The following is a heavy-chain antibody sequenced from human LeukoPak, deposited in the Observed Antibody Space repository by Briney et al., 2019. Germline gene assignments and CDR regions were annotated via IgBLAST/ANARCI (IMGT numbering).Heavy chain of an antibody. D-gene: IGHD6-13*01. CDR3: AREASSSWYGYYGMDV. Sequence: PSETLSLTCTVSGGSISNYYWSWIRQPPGKGLEWIGYIYYSGSTNYNPSLKSRVTMSVATSKNQFSLKLSSVTAADTAVYYCAREASSSWYGYYGMDVWGKGTTVTVSS. CDR2: IYYSGST. J-gene: IGHJ6*04. CDR1: GGSISNYY. V-gene: IGHV4-59*01.